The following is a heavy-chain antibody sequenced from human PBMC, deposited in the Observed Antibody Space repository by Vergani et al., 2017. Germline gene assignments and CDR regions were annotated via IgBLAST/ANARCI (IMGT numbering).Heavy chain of an antibody. CDR1: GFTFSSYA. V-gene: IGHV3-23*01. J-gene: IGHJ4*02. CDR2: ISGSGGST. CDR3: ASSGWYGSWGY. Sequence: EVQLLESGGGLVQPGGSLRLSCAAPGFTFSSYAMSWVRQAPGKGLEWVSAISGSGGSTYYADSVKGRFTISRDNSKNTLYLQMNSLRAEDTAVYYCASSGWYGSWGYWGQGTLVTVSS. D-gene: IGHD6-19*01.